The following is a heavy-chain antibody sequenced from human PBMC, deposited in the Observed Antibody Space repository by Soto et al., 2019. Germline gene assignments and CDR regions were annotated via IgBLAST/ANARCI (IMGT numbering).Heavy chain of an antibody. V-gene: IGHV3-48*04. CDR1: GFTFSSYG. Sequence: GGSLRLSCAASGFTFSSYGMHWVRQAPGSGLEWVSYISPGDDTIHYSDSVKGRFTISRDNAKNSLYLQMNNLRVEDSALYYCAREGDGNYFYFDYWGQGTRVTVSS. CDR3: AREGDGNYFYFDY. D-gene: IGHD1-26*01. CDR2: ISPGDDTI. J-gene: IGHJ4*02.